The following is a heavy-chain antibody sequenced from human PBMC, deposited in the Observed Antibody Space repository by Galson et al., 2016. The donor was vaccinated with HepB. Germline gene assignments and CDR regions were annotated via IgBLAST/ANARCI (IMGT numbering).Heavy chain of an antibody. CDR2: VSSGGDTT. V-gene: IGHV3-23*01. J-gene: IGHJ4*02. D-gene: IGHD2-15*01. Sequence: SLRLSCAASGFTFSNYHMNWVRQPQRKGLEWVSFVSSGGDTTYYTDSVRGRFPVSRDNSKGTLYLQMDNLRAEDTATYYCAKDHGYCRGGNCHFDRLVWGLGTLVTVSS. CDR3: AKDHGYCRGGNCHFDRLV. CDR1: GFTFSNYH.